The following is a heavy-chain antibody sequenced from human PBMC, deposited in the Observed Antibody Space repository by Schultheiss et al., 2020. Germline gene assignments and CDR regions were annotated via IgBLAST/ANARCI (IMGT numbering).Heavy chain of an antibody. CDR1: GFNFDDYT. J-gene: IGHJ6*03. CDR3: ARGPNYMDV. CDR2: ISWDGGST. Sequence: GESLKISCASSGFNFDDYTMHWVRQAPGKGLEWVSLISWDGGSTYYADSVKGRFTISRDNSKNSLYLQMNSLRTEDTALYYCARGPNYMDVWGKGTTVTVSS. V-gene: IGHV3-43*01.